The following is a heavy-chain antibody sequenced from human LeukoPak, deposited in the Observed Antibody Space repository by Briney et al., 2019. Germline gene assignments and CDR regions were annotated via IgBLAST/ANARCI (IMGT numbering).Heavy chain of an antibody. CDR2: ISAYNGNT. D-gene: IGHD3-22*01. CDR3: ARDAYYDSSGYPNNFDY. V-gene: IGHV1-18*01. J-gene: IGHJ4*02. Sequence: ASVKVSCKASGYTFTSYGISWVRQAPGQGLEWMGWISAYNGNTNYAQKLQGRVTMTTDTSTSTAYMELSSLRSEDTAVYYCARDAYYDSSGYPNNFDYWGQGTLVTVSS. CDR1: GYTFTSYG.